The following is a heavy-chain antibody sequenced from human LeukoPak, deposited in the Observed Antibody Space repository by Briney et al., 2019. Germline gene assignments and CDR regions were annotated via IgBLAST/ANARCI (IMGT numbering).Heavy chain of an antibody. CDR1: GFTFSDYY. CDR3: ARGRSTSWMSSMGY. Sequence: PGGSLRLSCAASGFTFSDYYMSWIRQAPGKGLEWVSYISSSSSYTNYADSAKGRFTISRDNAKNSLYLQMNSLRAEDTAVYYCARGRSTSWMSSMGYWGQGTLVTVSS. J-gene: IGHJ4*02. CDR2: ISSSSSYT. D-gene: IGHD2-2*01. V-gene: IGHV3-11*06.